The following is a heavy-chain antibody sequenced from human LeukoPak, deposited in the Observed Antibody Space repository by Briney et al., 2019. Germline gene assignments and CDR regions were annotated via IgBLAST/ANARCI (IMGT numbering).Heavy chain of an antibody. V-gene: IGHV3-66*01. CDR2: IYSGGST. Sequence: PGGSLRLSCAASGFTFSSYAMSWVRQAPGKGLEWVSVIYSGGSTYYADSVKGRFTISRDNSKNTLYLQMNSLRAEDTAVYYCARDVNYDILTGSWTNWGQGTLVTVSS. CDR3: ARDVNYDILTGSWTN. CDR1: GFTFSSYA. J-gene: IGHJ4*02. D-gene: IGHD3-9*01.